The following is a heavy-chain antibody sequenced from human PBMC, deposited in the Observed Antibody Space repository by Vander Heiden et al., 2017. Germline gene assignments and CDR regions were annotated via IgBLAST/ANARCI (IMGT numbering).Heavy chain of an antibody. J-gene: IGHJ5*02. CDR1: GGTFSSYA. Sequence: QVQLVQAGAEVKKPGSSVKVSCKASGGTFSSYATSGVRQAPGQGLEWMGGIIPIFGTANYAQKFQGRVTITADESTSTAYMELSSLRSEDTAVYYCARDKSLVAYCGGDCPNWFDPWGQGTLVTVSS. CDR2: IIPIFGTA. CDR3: ARDKSLVAYCGGDCPNWFDP. D-gene: IGHD2-21*02. V-gene: IGHV1-69*01.